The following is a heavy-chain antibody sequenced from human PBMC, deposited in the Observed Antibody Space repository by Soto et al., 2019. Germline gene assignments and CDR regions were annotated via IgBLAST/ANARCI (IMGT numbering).Heavy chain of an antibody. J-gene: IGHJ6*03. V-gene: IGHV1-69*02. Sequence: SVKVSCKASGGTFSSYTISWVRQAPGQGLEWMGRIIPILGIANYAQKFQGRVTITADKSTSTAYMELSSLRSEDTAVYYCARGLGYCSGGSCSPYYYYYMDVWGKGTTVTVSS. CDR3: ARGLGYCSGGSCSPYYYYYMDV. CDR1: GGTFSSYT. CDR2: IIPILGIA. D-gene: IGHD2-15*01.